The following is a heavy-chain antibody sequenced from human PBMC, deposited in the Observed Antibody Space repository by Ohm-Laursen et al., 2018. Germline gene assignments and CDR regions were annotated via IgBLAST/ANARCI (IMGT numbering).Heavy chain of an antibody. J-gene: IGHJ4*02. Sequence: SVKVSCKASGYTFTSYGISWVRQAPGQGLEWMGWISAYNGNTNYAQKFQGRVTMTRNTSISTAYMELSSLRSEDTAVYYRTIAAAGKGGDYWGQGTLVTVSS. D-gene: IGHD6-13*01. CDR2: ISAYNGNT. CDR3: TIAAAGKGGDY. V-gene: IGHV1-18*01. CDR1: GYTFTSYG.